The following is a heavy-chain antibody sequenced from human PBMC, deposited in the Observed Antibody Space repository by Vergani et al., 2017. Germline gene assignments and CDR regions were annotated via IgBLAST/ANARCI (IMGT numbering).Heavy chain of an antibody. D-gene: IGHD5-12*01. J-gene: IGHJ6*02. CDR2: ISYDGSNK. Sequence: QVQLVESGGGVVQPGRSLRLSCAASGFTFSSYGMHWVRQAPGKGLEWVAVISYDGSNKYYADSVKGRFTISRDNSKNTLYLQMNSLRAEDTAVYYCAKDRRNSGYDFYYYGMDVWGQGTTVTVSS. V-gene: IGHV3-30*18. CDR1: GFTFSSYG. CDR3: AKDRRNSGYDFYYYGMDV.